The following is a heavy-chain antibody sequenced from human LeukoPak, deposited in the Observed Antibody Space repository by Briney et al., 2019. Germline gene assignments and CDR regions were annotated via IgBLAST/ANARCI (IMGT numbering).Heavy chain of an antibody. J-gene: IGHJ6*03. CDR2: IIPIFGTA. V-gene: IGHV1-69*13. CDR3: ARDIAYYYDSSGYYHMDV. Sequence: SVKVSCKASGGTFSSYAISWVRQAPGQGLEWMGGIIPIFGTANYAQKFQGRVTITADESTSTAYMELSSLRSEDTAVYYCARDIAYYYDSSGYYHMDVWGKGTTVTISS. D-gene: IGHD3-22*01. CDR1: GGTFSSYA.